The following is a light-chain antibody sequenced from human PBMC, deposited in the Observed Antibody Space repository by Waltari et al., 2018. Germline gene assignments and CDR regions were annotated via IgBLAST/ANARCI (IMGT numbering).Light chain of an antibody. Sequence: QSALTQFASVSGSPGQSITIPCTGTSSDVGSYNLVSWYQQHPDKAPKLLIYEVTKRPSGVSNRFSGSKSGYTASLTISGLQAEDEADYYCCSYAGSSTVIFGGGTKLTVL. CDR2: EVT. CDR3: CSYAGSSTVI. J-gene: IGLJ2*01. CDR1: SSDVGSYNL. V-gene: IGLV2-23*02.